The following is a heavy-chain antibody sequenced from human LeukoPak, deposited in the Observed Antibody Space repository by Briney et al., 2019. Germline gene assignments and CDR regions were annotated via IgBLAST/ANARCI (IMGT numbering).Heavy chain of an antibody. J-gene: IGHJ4*02. D-gene: IGHD5-24*01. CDR3: AREMATIVNQFDY. V-gene: IGHV1-18*01. CDR2: IIAYNGNT. Sequence: VASVKVSCKASGGTFTSYAISWVRQAPGQGLEWMGGIIAYNGNTNYAQKLQGRVTMTTDTSTSTAYMELRSLRSDDTAVYYCAREMATIVNQFDYWGQGTLVTVSS. CDR1: GGTFTSYA.